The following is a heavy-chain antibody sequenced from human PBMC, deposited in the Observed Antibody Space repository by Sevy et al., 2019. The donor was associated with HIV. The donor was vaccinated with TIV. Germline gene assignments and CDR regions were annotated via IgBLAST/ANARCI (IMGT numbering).Heavy chain of an antibody. D-gene: IGHD2-8*02. CDR1: GGTFSSYA. J-gene: IGHJ6*02. CDR3: ARSLSCGGVSFPYYYYGMDV. Sequence: ASVKVSCKASGGTFSSYAISWVRQAPGQGLEWMGGIIPIFGTANYAQTFQGRVTITADESTSTAYMELSSLRSEDTAVYYCARSLSCGGVSFPYYYYGMDVWGQGTTVTVSS. V-gene: IGHV1-69*13. CDR2: IIPIFGTA.